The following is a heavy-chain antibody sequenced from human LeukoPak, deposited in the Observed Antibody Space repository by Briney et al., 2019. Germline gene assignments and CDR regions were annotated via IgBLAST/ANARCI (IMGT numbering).Heavy chain of an antibody. CDR1: GGTFSSYT. J-gene: IGHJ6*02. D-gene: IGHD3-3*01. V-gene: IGHV1-69*04. Sequence: SVKVSCKASGGTFSSYTISWVRQAPGQGLEWMGRIIPILGIANYAQKFQGRVTITADKSTSTAYMELSSLRSEDTAVYYCARDEVGGLSYDFWSGYRNYGMDVWGQGSTVTVSS. CDR3: ARDEVGGLSYDFWSGYRNYGMDV. CDR2: IIPILGIA.